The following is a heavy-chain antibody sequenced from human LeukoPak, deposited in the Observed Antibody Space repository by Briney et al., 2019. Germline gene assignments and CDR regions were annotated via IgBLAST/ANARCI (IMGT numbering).Heavy chain of an antibody. Sequence: SQTLSLTCAISGDSVSSNSAAWNWIRQSPSRGLEWLGRTYYRSKWYNDYAVSVKSRITINPDTSKNQFSLQLNSVTPEDTAVYYCARDKILPASGPQGTARNFDYWGQGTLVTVSS. J-gene: IGHJ4*02. CDR2: TYYRSKWYN. CDR3: ARDKILPASGPQGTARNFDY. D-gene: IGHD3-10*01. CDR1: GDSVSSNSAA. V-gene: IGHV6-1*01.